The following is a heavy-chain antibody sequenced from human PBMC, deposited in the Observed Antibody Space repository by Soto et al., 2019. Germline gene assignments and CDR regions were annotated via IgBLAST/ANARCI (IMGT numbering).Heavy chain of an antibody. CDR2: ISNDGSNE. D-gene: IGHD1-26*01. J-gene: IGHJ4*02. Sequence: PGGSLRLSCAGSGFTFRWFGMNWVRQAPGKGLEWVARISNDGSNEYYVDSVRGRFIISRDNSKDTLYLQMNSLGPDDTAVYFCAKARVRIVGANSFDYWGQGTPVTVSS. CDR3: AKARVRIVGANSFDY. V-gene: IGHV3-30*18. CDR1: GFTFRWFG.